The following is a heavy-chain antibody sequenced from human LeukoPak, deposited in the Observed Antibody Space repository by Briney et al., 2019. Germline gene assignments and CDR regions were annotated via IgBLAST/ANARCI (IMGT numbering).Heavy chain of an antibody. CDR3: AKDQSLSYYYYYAMDV. CDR2: INSDSNYI. Sequence: GGSLRLSCAASGFTFRSYSMNWVRQAPGKGLEWVSSINSDSNYIYYADSVQGRFTISRDNSKNTLYLQMASLRAEDTAVYHCAKDQSLSYYYYYAMDVWGQGTTVTVSS. CDR1: GFTFRSYS. J-gene: IGHJ6*02. V-gene: IGHV3-21*01.